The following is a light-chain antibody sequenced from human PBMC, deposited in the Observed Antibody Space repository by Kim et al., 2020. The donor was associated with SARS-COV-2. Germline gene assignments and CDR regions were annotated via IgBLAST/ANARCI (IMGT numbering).Light chain of an antibody. V-gene: IGKV3-11*01. CDR1: QSVSTT. CDR2: DAS. CDR3: QQREDWPLT. Sequence: LFPGESATLYVRGSQSVSTTVAWFQHKPGQAPRLLIHDASYRATGIPARFSGSGSGTDFTLTITGLQAEDFAVYYCQQREDWPLTFGGGTKVDIK. J-gene: IGKJ4*01.